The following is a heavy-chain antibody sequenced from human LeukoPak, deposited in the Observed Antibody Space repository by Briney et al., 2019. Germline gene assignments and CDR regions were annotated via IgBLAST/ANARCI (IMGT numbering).Heavy chain of an antibody. J-gene: IGHJ4*02. D-gene: IGHD3-3*01. CDR2: IYGDGSET. Sequence: PGGSLRLSCAASGFIFSTYTMNWVRQAPGQGLQWVSGIYGDGSETFYADSVKGRFSISRDNSKNTLYLQMNSLRAEDTAVYYCAKADDYDFWSGYGVYWGQGTLVTVSS. CDR3: AKADDYDFWSGYGVY. CDR1: GFIFSTYT. V-gene: IGHV3-NL1*01.